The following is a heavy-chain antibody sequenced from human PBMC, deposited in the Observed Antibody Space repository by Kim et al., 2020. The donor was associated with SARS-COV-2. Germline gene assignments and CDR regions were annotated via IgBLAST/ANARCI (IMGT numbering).Heavy chain of an antibody. CDR3: ARDRLSSWSGYYVNGMDV. D-gene: IGHD3-3*01. CDR1: GFTFSSYS. CDR2: ISSSSSYI. V-gene: IGHV3-21*01. Sequence: GGSLRPSCAASGFTFSSYSMNWVRQAPGKGLEWVSSISSSSSYIYYADSVKGRFTISRDNAKNSLYLQMNSLRAEDTAVYYCARDRLSSWSGYYVNGMDVGGQGTTVTVSS. J-gene: IGHJ6*02.